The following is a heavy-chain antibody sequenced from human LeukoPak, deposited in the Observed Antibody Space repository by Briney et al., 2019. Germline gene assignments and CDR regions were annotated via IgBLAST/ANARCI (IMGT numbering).Heavy chain of an antibody. CDR3: ARGGAAGGGLDY. D-gene: IGHD6-13*01. Sequence: GGSLRLSCAASGFTFSSYGMHWVRQAPGKGLEWVSVIWYDGSNKYYADSVKGRFTISRDNSKNTLYLQMNSLRAEDTAVYYCARGGAAGGGLDYWGQGTLVTVSS. CDR2: IWYDGSNK. J-gene: IGHJ4*02. V-gene: IGHV3-33*01. CDR1: GFTFSSYG.